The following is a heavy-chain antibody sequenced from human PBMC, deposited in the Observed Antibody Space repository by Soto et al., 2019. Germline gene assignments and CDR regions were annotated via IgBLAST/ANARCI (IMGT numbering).Heavy chain of an antibody. CDR1: GVTFSSYG. CDR3: AREAHQQLAPGTGFDP. V-gene: IGHV3-33*01. J-gene: IGHJ5*02. D-gene: IGHD6-13*01. Sequence: GGSLRLTGAASGVTFSSYGMRWIRQAPGKGLEWVAVIWYDGSNKYYADSVRGRFTISRDNSKNTLYLQMNSLRAEDTAVYYCAREAHQQLAPGTGFDPWGQGTLVTASS. CDR2: IWYDGSNK.